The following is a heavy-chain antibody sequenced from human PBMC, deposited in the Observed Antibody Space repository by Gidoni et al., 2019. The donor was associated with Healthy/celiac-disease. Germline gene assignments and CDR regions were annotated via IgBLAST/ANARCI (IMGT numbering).Heavy chain of an antibody. D-gene: IGHD5-12*01. V-gene: IGHV1-69*01. CDR2: IIPIFGTA. CDR3: ARADGGYEDYGMDV. Sequence: QVQLVQSGAEVKQPGPSVKLSCKASGRTFSSYAISWVRQAPGQGLEWMGGIIPIFGTANYAQKFQGRVTITADESTSTAYMELSSLRSEDTAVYYCARADGGYEDYGMDVWGQGTTVTVSS. J-gene: IGHJ6*02. CDR1: GRTFSSYA.